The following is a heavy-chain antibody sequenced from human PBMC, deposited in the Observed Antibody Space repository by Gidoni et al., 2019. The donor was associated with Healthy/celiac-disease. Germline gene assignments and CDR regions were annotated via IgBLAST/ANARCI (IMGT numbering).Heavy chain of an antibody. J-gene: IGHJ5*02. CDR3: AKDPLAGIAVAGTGGNWFDP. CDR1: GFTFDDYA. CDR2: ISWNSGSI. V-gene: IGHV3-9*01. D-gene: IGHD6-19*01. Sequence: EVQLVESGGGLVQPGRSLRLSCAASGFTFDDYAMPWVRQAPGKGLEWVSGISWNSGSIGYADSVKGRFTISRDNAKNSLYLQMNSLRAEDTALYYCAKDPLAGIAVAGTGGNWFDPWGQGTLVTVSS.